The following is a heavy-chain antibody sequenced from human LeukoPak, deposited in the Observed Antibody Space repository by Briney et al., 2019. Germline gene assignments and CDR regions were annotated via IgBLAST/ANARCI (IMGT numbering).Heavy chain of an antibody. Sequence: GGSLRLSCAASRFTVATNHMNWVRQAPGKGLEWVSVIYNGDNTAYADSVKGRFTVSRDNSKNTLYLQMHSLRAEDTAVYFCARASRWLAFDIWGQGTLVTVSS. CDR3: ARASRWLAFDI. CDR1: RFTVATNH. V-gene: IGHV3-66*01. J-gene: IGHJ4*02. D-gene: IGHD6-19*01. CDR2: IYNGDNT.